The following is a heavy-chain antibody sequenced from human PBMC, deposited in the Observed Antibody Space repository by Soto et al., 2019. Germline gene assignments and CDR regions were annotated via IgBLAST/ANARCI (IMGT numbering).Heavy chain of an antibody. J-gene: IGHJ4*02. D-gene: IGHD5-12*01. CDR2: ISYDGSNK. Sequence: PGGSLRLSCAAPGFTFSSYGMHWVRQAPGKGLEWVAVISYDGSNKYYADSVKGRFTISRDNSKNTLYLQMNSLRAEDTAVYYCARPEMATIGGYFDYWGQGTLVTVSS. CDR1: GFTFSSYG. CDR3: ARPEMATIGGYFDY. V-gene: IGHV3-30*03.